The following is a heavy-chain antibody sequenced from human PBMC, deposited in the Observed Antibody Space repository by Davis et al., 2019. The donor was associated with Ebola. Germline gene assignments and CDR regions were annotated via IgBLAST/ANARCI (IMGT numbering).Heavy chain of an antibody. D-gene: IGHD1-26*01. CDR3: ARDIVGTGSYTPRFDY. CDR1: VITFSSYA. CDR2: ISGSGGST. J-gene: IGHJ4*02. V-gene: IGHV3-23*01. Sequence: GGSLRLSCTDSVITFSSYAMTWVRQAPGKGLEWVSAISGSGGSTFYADSVQGRFTISRDNSRNTLYLQMNRLRAEDTAVYYCARDIVGTGSYTPRFDYWGQGTLVTVSS.